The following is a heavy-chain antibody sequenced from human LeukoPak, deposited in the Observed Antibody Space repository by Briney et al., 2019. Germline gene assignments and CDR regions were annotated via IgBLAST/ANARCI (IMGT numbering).Heavy chain of an antibody. J-gene: IGHJ5*02. CDR2: INPSGGST. CDR3: TRARGYSSGFDP. CDR1: GYTFTGYY. D-gene: IGHD5-18*01. Sequence: ASVKVSCKASGYTFTGYYMHWVRQAPGQGLEWMGIINPSGGSTNYAQKFQGRVTMTRDKSTSTVYMELSSLRSEDTAVYYCTRARGYSSGFDPWGQGTLVTVSS. V-gene: IGHV1-46*03.